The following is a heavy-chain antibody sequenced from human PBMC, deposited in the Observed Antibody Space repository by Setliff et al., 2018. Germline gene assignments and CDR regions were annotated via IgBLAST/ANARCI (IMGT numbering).Heavy chain of an antibody. CDR3: GRAGKPYAIDV. J-gene: IGHJ3*01. V-gene: IGHV3-23*01. CDR2: ISNSGGEI. CDR1: GFTFNNYF. Sequence: GGSLRLSCAASGFTFNNYFMIWVRQAPGKGLEWVSSISNSGGEIHYADSVKGRFTISRDNPMNSLFLQMDSLRVDDTAVYYCGRAGKPYAIDVWGQGTMVTVSS.